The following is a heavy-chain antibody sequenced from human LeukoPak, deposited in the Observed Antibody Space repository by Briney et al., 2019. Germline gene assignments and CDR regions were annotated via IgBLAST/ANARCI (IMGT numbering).Heavy chain of an antibody. CDR1: GFTFSSYG. D-gene: IGHD2-15*01. V-gene: IGHV3-30*02. CDR2: IRYDGSNK. CDR3: AKDRCGGGSCYPALYYFDY. J-gene: IGHJ4*02. Sequence: GGSLRLSCAASGFTFSSYGMHWVRQAPGKGLEWVAFIRYDGSNKYYADSVKGRFTISRDNSKNTLYLQMNSLRAEDTAVYYCAKDRCGGGSCYPALYYFDYWGQGTLVTVSS.